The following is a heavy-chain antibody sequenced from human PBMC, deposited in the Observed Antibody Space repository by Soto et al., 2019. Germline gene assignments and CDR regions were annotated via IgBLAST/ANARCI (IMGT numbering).Heavy chain of an antibody. CDR2: LYYSEST. CDR1: GGSISSGPYS. J-gene: IGHJ6*02. D-gene: IGHD2-2*01. Sequence: QLQLQESGPGLVKPSETLSLTCTVSGGSISSGPYSWGWIRQPPGKGLDWIGTLYYSESTHYNPSTESRVTIAVDTSKNQFFLKVSSVTAADTAVYYCARLGGYCSTTSCYGYYGMDVWGQGTTVTVSS. V-gene: IGHV4-39*01. CDR3: ARLGGYCSTTSCYGYYGMDV.